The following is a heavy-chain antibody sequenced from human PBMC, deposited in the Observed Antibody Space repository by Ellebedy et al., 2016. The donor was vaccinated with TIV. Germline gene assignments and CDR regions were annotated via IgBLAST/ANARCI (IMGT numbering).Heavy chain of an antibody. CDR1: GFTVSSNY. V-gene: IGHV3-53*01. Sequence: GGSLRLXXAASGFTVSSNYMSWVRQAPGKGLEWVSVIYSGGSTYYADSVKGRFTISRDNSKNTLYLQMNSLRAEDTAVYYCARAAVTATGKYYFDYWGQGTLVTVSS. CDR2: IYSGGST. CDR3: ARAAVTATGKYYFDY. D-gene: IGHD4-17*01. J-gene: IGHJ4*02.